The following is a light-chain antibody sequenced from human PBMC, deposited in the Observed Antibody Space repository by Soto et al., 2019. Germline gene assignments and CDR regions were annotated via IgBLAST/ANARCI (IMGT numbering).Light chain of an antibody. Sequence: AIQLTQSPSSLSASVGDRVTITCRSSQGISSALAWYQQKPGKAPKLLIYDASSLESGVPSRFSGSGSGTDFTLTISSLQPEDFATYYCQQFNSYPITFGQGTRLEIK. CDR1: QGISSA. J-gene: IGKJ5*01. CDR2: DAS. CDR3: QQFNSYPIT. V-gene: IGKV1-13*02.